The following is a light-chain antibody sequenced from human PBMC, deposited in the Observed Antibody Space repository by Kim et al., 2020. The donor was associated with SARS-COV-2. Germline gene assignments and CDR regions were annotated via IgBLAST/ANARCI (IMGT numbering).Light chain of an antibody. CDR3: QSYDRSLSGSGV. Sequence: VTISCTGSRSNIGAGYDVHWYQQLPGTAPKLLIYGNTNRPSGVPDRFSGSKSGTSASLAITGLQAEDEADYYCQSYDRSLSGSGVFSGGTQLTVL. J-gene: IGLJ3*02. CDR1: RSNIGAGYD. V-gene: IGLV1-40*01. CDR2: GNT.